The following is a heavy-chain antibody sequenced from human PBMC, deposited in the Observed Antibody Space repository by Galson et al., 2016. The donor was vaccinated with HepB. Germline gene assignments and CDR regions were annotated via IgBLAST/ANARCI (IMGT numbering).Heavy chain of an antibody. V-gene: IGHV3-9*01. CDR1: GFTFDDYA. CDR3: AKARGGGLAAAGFDY. D-gene: IGHD6-13*01. Sequence: SLRLSCAASGFTFDDYAMHWVRQAPGKGLEWVSGISWNSSSIGYADSVKGRFTISRDNAKNSLYLQMNSLRSEDTAFYYCAKARGGGLAAAGFDYWGQGTLVTVSS. CDR2: ISWNSSSI. J-gene: IGHJ4*02.